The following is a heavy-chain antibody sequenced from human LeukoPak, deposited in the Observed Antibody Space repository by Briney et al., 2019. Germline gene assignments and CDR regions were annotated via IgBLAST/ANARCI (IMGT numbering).Heavy chain of an antibody. D-gene: IGHD3-16*02. CDR2: IYYSGST. Sequence: PSETLSLTCTVSGGSISSYYWSWIRQPPGKGLEWIGYIYYSGSTNYKPSLKSRVTISVDTSKNQFSLKLSSVTAADTAVYYCAREPYDYVWGSYRLTAYFDYWGQGTLVTVSS. CDR1: GGSISSYY. CDR3: AREPYDYVWGSYRLTAYFDY. V-gene: IGHV4-59*12. J-gene: IGHJ4*02.